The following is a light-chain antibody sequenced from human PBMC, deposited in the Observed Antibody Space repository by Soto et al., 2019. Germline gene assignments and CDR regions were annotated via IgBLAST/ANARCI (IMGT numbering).Light chain of an antibody. CDR2: VAS. CDR3: QQYGTSPWT. V-gene: IGKV3-20*01. CDR1: QNIDNSF. Sequence: EIGLTQSPGTLSLSPGERATLSCSASQNIDNSFLAWYQQKPGQAPRFLIYVASTRATGIPARFSASGSGTDFTLSISSVEPEDFAVYYCQQYGTSPWTFGQGTKVDIK. J-gene: IGKJ1*01.